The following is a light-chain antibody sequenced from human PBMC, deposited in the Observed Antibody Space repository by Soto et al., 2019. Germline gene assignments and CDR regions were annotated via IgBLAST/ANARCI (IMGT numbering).Light chain of an antibody. V-gene: IGLV2-14*01. CDR1: SSDVGGYHS. CDR3: SSYTSSRTWV. Sequence: QSALTQPASVSGSPGQSITISCTGTSSDVGGYHSVSWHQQHPGKVPKLMIYEVSNRPSGVSNRFSGSKSGNTASLTISGLQAEDEADYYCSSYTSSRTWVFGGGTKLTVL. CDR2: EVS. J-gene: IGLJ3*02.